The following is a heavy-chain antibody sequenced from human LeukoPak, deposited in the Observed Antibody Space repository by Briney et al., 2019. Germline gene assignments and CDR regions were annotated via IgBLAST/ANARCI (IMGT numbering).Heavy chain of an antibody. Sequence: SETLPLTCTVSGGSISSYYWSWIRQPPGKGLEWIGYIYYSGSTNYKPSLKSRVTISVDTSKNQFSLKLSSVTAADTAVYYCARGGYYGSGNDFRFDPWGQGTLVTVSS. CDR3: ARGGYYGSGNDFRFDP. CDR2: IYYSGST. D-gene: IGHD3-10*01. V-gene: IGHV4-59*01. J-gene: IGHJ5*02. CDR1: GGSISSYY.